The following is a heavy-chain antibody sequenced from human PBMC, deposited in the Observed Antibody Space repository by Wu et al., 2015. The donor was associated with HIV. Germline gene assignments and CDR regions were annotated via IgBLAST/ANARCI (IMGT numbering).Heavy chain of an antibody. CDR1: GYTFTGYY. D-gene: IGHD3-9*01. J-gene: IGHJ6*02. V-gene: IGHV1-2*02. CDR3: ARAPYDILTGEYYYGMDV. Sequence: QVQLVQSGAEVKKPGASVKVSCKASGYTFTGYYMHWVRQAPGQGLEWMGWIDPNSGGTNYAQKFQGRVTMTRDTSISTAYMELSRLRSDDTAVYYCARAPYDILTGEYYYGMDVWGQGTTVTVSS. CDR2: IDPNSGGT.